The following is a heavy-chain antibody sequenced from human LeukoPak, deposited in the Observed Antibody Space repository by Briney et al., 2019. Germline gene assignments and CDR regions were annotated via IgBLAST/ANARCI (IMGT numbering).Heavy chain of an antibody. CDR3: ASARLGSGLEGAFDI. V-gene: IGHV4-59*01. CDR2: IYYSGST. D-gene: IGHD6-25*01. J-gene: IGHJ3*02. CDR1: GGSISSYF. Sequence: SETLSLTCTVSGGSISSYFWSWIRQPPGKGLEWIGYIYYSGSTNYNPSLRSRVTISVDTSKNQFSLKLSSVTAADTAVYYCASARLGSGLEGAFDIWGQGTMVTVSS.